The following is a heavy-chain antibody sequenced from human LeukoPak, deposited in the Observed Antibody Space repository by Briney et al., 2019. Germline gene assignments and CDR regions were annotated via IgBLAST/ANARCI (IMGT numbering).Heavy chain of an antibody. J-gene: IGHJ3*02. CDR2: INTNTGNP. CDR3: ARDRGFGELPDAFDI. V-gene: IGHV7-4-1*02. D-gene: IGHD3-10*01. CDR1: GYTFSSYA. Sequence: ASVKVSCKASGYTFSSYATNWVRQAPGQGLEWMGSINTNTGNPTYAQGFTGRFVFSLDTSVSTAYLQISSLKAEDTAVYYCARDRGFGELPDAFDIWGQGTMVTVSS.